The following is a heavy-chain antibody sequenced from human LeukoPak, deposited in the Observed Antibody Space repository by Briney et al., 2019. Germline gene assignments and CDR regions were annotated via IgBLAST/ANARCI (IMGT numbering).Heavy chain of an antibody. V-gene: IGHV3-23*01. CDR3: AKREWDFGGAFDI. Sequence: TGGSLRLSCAAYGFTVSSFAMGWVRQAPGKGLEWVAAIGGGTTYSAGSVKGRFTISRDVSRNTLYLQMNSLRAEDTAIYYCAKREWDFGGAFDIWGQGTMVTVSS. CDR1: GFTVSSFA. CDR2: IGGGTT. D-gene: IGHD1-26*01. J-gene: IGHJ3*02.